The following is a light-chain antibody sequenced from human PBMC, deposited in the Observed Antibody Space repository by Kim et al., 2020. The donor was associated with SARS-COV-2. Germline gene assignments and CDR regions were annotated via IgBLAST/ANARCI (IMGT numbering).Light chain of an antibody. V-gene: IGKV2-30*02. Sequence: PASISCRSSQSLVHSDGNTFLSWFHQRPGQSPRRLIDKVSNRDSGVPDRFSGSGSGTDFTLKISRVEAEDVGVYYCLQGTHWPRMFGQGTKVDIK. CDR2: KVS. CDR1: QSLVHSDGNTF. J-gene: IGKJ1*01. CDR3: LQGTHWPRM.